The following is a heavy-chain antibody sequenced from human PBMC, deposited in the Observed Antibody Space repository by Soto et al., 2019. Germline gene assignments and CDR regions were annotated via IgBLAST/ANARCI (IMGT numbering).Heavy chain of an antibody. D-gene: IGHD3-22*01. CDR1: GGTFSSYA. V-gene: IGHV1-69*06. CDR2: IIPIFGTA. Sequence: SVKVSCKASGGTFSSYAISWVRQAPGQGLEWMGGIIPIFGTANYAQKFQGRVTITADKSTSTDYMELSSLRSEDTAVYYCAVSSITMIVVVINSYFDYCGQGTLVTVSS. CDR3: AVSSITMIVVVINSYFDY. J-gene: IGHJ4*02.